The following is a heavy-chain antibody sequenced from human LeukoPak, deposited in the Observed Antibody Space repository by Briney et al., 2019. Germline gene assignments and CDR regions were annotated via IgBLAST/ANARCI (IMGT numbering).Heavy chain of an antibody. V-gene: IGHV4-34*01. CDR2: INHSGST. D-gene: IGHD3-22*01. CDR3: ARGQPSGGYYDSSDYPINDY. J-gene: IGHJ4*02. Sequence: SETLSLTCAVYGGSFSGYYWSWIRQPPGKGLEWIGEINHSGSTDYNPSLKSRVTISVDTSKNQFSLKLSSVTAADTAVYYCARGQPSGGYYDSSDYPINDYWGQGTLVTVSS. CDR1: GGSFSGYY.